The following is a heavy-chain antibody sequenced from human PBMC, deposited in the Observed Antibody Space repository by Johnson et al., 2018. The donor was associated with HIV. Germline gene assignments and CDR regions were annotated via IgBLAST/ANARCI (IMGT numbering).Heavy chain of an antibody. V-gene: IGHV3-11*01. D-gene: IGHD6-13*01. CDR2: ISRGGRSASVI. CDR3: ARATPGIAAAGPTHPSAFDI. J-gene: IGHJ3*02. CDR1: GFSFSDYF. Sequence: QVQLVESGGGLVKPGGSLRLSCAASGFSFSDYFVSWIRQAPGKGLEWVSYISRGGRSASVIYYADSVKGRFTISSDNSKNTLYLQMNTPRAEDTALYYCARATPGIAAAGPTHPSAFDIWGQGTMVTVSS.